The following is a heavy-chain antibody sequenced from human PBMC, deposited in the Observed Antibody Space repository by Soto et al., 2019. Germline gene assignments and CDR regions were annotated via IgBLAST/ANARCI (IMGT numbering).Heavy chain of an antibody. CDR3: ARDQYDFWSGYLTFDY. Sequence: GGSLRLSCAASGFTFSSYSMNWVRQAPGKGLEWVSYISSSSSTIYYADSVKGRFTISRDNAKNSLYLQMNSLRAEDTAVYYCARDQYDFWSGYLTFDYWGQGTLVTVSS. V-gene: IGHV3-48*01. CDR2: ISSSSSTI. J-gene: IGHJ4*02. CDR1: GFTFSSYS. D-gene: IGHD3-3*01.